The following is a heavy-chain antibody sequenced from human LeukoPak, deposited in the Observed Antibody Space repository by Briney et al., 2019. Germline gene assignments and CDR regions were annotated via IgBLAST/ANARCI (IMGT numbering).Heavy chain of an antibody. D-gene: IGHD6-13*01. V-gene: IGHV3-15*01. CDR2: IKSKSDSETA. CDR1: EYSITDAW. CDR3: STFRRPSAGS. J-gene: IGHJ4*02. Sequence: PGGSLRLSCEASEYSITDAWMTWVRQAPGKGLEWVGRIKSKSDSETADYAAPVKGRFTISRDDSKKMVFLQMDSLTTEDTAVYFRSTFRRPSAGSWGQGTLVIVSS.